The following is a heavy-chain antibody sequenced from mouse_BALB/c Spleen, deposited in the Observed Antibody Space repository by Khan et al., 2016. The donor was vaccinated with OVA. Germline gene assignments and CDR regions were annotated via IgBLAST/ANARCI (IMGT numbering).Heavy chain of an antibody. V-gene: IGHV1S81*02. CDR1: GYTFTSYW. J-gene: IGHJ2*01. Sequence: QVRLQQSGAELVKAGASVKMSCKASGYTFTSYWMHWVKQRLGQGLEWFAETNPTNGRTYYNEKFKSKATLTVDKSSSTAYMLLSGPTFEDSAVYYCARIKKIVATYFDYWGQGTTLTDSS. CDR3: ARIKKIVATYFDY. CDR2: TNPTNGRT. D-gene: IGHD1-1*01.